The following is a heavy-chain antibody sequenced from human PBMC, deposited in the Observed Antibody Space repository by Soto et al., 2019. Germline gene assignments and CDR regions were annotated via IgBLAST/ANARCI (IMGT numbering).Heavy chain of an antibody. J-gene: IGHJ4*02. CDR3: ARGWGRIFDY. CDR1: GGSFSGYY. D-gene: IGHD7-27*01. Sequence: QVQLQQWGAGLLKPSETLSLTCAVYGGSFSGYYWNWIRQPPGKGLEWIGEINHSGSTNYNPSLKSRVTLSVDTHQNQFSLKLSSVTAADAAVYYCARGWGRIFDYWGQGTLVTVSS. V-gene: IGHV4-34*01. CDR2: INHSGST.